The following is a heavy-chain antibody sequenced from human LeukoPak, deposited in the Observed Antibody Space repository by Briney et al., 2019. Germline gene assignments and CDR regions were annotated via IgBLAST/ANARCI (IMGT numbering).Heavy chain of an antibody. CDR1: GDSVSSKNGA. D-gene: IGHD6-19*01. CDR3: ARDDGTSGWYTFDY. CDR2: TYYRSKWYS. J-gene: IGHJ4*02. V-gene: IGHV6-1*01. Sequence: SQTLSLTCTISGDSVSSKNGAWNWIRQSPSRGLEWLGRTYYRSKWYSDYAVSIQGRISIDPDTSKNQFSLHLYSVTPDDTAVYYCARDDGTSGWYTFDYWGQGTLVTVSS.